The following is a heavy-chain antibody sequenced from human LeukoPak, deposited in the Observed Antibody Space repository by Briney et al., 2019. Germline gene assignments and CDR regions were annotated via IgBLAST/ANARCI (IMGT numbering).Heavy chain of an antibody. CDR1: GFTFSSYA. V-gene: IGHV3-23*01. J-gene: IGHJ4*02. CDR2: ISGSGGSI. D-gene: IGHD4-17*01. CDR3: AKGGGPTVTTYFDY. Sequence: GGSLRLSCAASGFTFSSYAMNWVRQAPGKRLEWVSTISGSGGSISYAASMRGRFTISRDNSKNTLFLQMNSLRAEDTALYYCAKGGGPTVTTYFDYWGQGTLVTVSS.